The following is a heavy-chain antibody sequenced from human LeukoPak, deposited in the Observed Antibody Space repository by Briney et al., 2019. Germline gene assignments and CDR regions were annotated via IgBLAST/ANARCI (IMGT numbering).Heavy chain of an antibody. CDR2: TNPNSGNT. J-gene: IGHJ4*02. CDR1: GYTFTSYD. V-gene: IGHV1-8*01. D-gene: IGHD2-2*01. Sequence: ASVKVSCKASGYTFTSYDINWVRQATGQGLEWMGWTNPNSGNTGYAQKLQGRVTMTRNTSISTAYMELSSLRSEDTAVYYCARSYCSSISCRFDYWGQGTLVTVSS. CDR3: ARSYCSSISCRFDY.